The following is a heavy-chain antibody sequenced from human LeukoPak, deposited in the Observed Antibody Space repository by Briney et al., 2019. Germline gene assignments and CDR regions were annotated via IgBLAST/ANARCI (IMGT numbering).Heavy chain of an antibody. CDR3: ANTHCDSSPIVWNF. J-gene: IGHJ4*02. CDR2: IKQDESEE. D-gene: IGHD6-6*01. CDR1: GFTFNHHW. V-gene: IGHV3-7*03. Sequence: GGSLRLSCAASGFTFNHHWMSWVRQAPGKGLEWVANIKQDESEEYYADSVKGRFTISGDNAKNSLYLQMDSLRAEDTAVYYCANTHCDSSPIVWNFWGQGTLVTVSS.